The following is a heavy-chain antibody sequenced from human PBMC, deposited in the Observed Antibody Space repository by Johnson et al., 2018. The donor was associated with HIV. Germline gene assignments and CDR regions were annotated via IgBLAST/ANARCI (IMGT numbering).Heavy chain of an antibody. D-gene: IGHD3-10*01. V-gene: IGHV3-30-3*02. CDR3: ASTGSGSDDAFDF. CDR2: ISYDGSNK. CDR1: GFTFSSYA. Sequence: QVQLVESGGGVVQPGGSLRLSCAASGFTFSSYAMHWVRQAPGKGLEWVAVISYDGSNKYYADSVKGRFTISRDNSKNTLYLQMSSLRAEDTAVYYCASTGSGSDDAFDFWGQGTMVTVSS. J-gene: IGHJ3*01.